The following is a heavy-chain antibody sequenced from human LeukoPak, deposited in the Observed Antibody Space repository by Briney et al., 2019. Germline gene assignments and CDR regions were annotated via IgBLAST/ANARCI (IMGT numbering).Heavy chain of an antibody. J-gene: IGHJ4*02. CDR3: ARDLRYIVGAAGSDY. Sequence: GGSLRLSCAASGFTLTTYEMTWVPQAPGKGLQWASYISSSVTIYYADSVKGRFTISRDNAKNSLYLQMNSLRAEDTAVYYCARDLRYIVGAAGSDYWGQGTLVTVSS. CDR2: ISSSVTI. V-gene: IGHV3-48*03. CDR1: GFTLTTYE. D-gene: IGHD1-26*01.